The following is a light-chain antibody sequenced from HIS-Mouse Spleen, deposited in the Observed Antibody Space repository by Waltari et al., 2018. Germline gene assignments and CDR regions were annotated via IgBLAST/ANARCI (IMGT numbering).Light chain of an antibody. Sequence: QSALTQPASVSGSPGQSITISCTGTSSDVGGYNYVSWYQQHPGKAPKLMIYDVSNRRYGVSNRFSGSKSGNTASLTISGLQAEDEADYYCSSYTSSSFNVVFGGGTKLTVL. CDR2: DVS. J-gene: IGLJ2*01. CDR3: SSYTSSSFNVV. CDR1: SSDVGGYNY. V-gene: IGLV2-14*03.